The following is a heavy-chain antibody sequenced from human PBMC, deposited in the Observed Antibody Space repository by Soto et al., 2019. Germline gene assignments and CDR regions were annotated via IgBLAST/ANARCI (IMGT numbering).Heavy chain of an antibody. D-gene: IGHD2-8*01. CDR3: ARDKLMGTLDY. CDR1: GGSLSSGGYY. V-gene: IGHV4-31*03. CDR2: IYYSGST. J-gene: IGHJ4*02. Sequence: QVQLQESGPGLVKPSQTLSLTCTVSGGSLSSGGYYWSWIRQHPGKGLEWIGSIYYSGSTYYNPSLKSRVTISVDTSKNQFSLKLSSVTAADTAVYYCARDKLMGTLDYWGQGTLVTVSS.